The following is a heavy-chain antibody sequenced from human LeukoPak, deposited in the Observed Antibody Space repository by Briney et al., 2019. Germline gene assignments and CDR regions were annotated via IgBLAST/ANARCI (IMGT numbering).Heavy chain of an antibody. CDR1: GFTFSSYA. CDR3: AKAVGYSYGLYFDY. J-gene: IGHJ4*02. CDR2: ISYDGSNK. V-gene: IGHV3-30*18. D-gene: IGHD5-18*01. Sequence: PGGSLRLSCAASGFTFSSYAMSWVRQAPGKGLEWVAVISYDGSNKYYADSVKGRFTISRDNSKNTLYLQMNSLRAEDTAVYYCAKAVGYSYGLYFDYWGQGTLVTVSS.